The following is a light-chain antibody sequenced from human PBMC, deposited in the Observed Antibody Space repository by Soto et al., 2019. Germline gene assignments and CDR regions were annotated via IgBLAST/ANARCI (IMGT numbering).Light chain of an antibody. Sequence: DIGMSQTPDSLAGSLVERATISFXSSQRVLSSSNNKNYLGGYXQQPXXXTKMXXXGPXTRESGVPERFIGSGSGKDFTLTLSSLQAEYVSVSYCQQYYRTPPRPVGGGTKVDIK. J-gene: IGKJ4*01. CDR1: QRVLSSSNNKNY. CDR3: QQYYRTPPRP. V-gene: IGKV4-1*01. CDR2: GPX.